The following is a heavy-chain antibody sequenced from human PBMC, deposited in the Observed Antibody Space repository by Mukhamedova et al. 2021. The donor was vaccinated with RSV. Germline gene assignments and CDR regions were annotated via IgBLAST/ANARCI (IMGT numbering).Heavy chain of an antibody. J-gene: IGHJ5*02. V-gene: IGHV4-39*01. CDR3: ARQSSSGSYYTS. D-gene: IGHD1-26*01. CDR2: IYYSGST. Sequence: WIRQPPGKGLEWIGSIYYSGSTYYNPSLKSRVTISVDTSKNQFSLKLSSVTAADTAVYYCARQSSSGSYYTSWGQGTLV.